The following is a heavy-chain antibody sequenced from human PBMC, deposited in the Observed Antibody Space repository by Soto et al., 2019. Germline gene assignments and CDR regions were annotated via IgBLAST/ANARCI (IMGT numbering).Heavy chain of an antibody. J-gene: IGHJ5*02. CDR3: AKVEQYVSGSLGIFDP. D-gene: IGHD3-10*01. CDR2: ISANNGNT. CDR1: GYTFTGYY. V-gene: IGHV1-2*02. Sequence: ASVKVSCKAYGYTFTGYYMHWVRQAPGQGLEWMGWISANNGNTNYAQKLQGRFTISRDNAKNTLYLEMSSLRAEDTAVYYCAKVEQYVSGSLGIFDPWGEGTLVTVSS.